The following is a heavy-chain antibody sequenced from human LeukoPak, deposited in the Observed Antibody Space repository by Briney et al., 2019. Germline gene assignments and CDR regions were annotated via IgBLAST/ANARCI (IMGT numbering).Heavy chain of an antibody. D-gene: IGHD3-16*01. J-gene: IGHJ4*02. CDR3: ARDSRGGGPDFDY. CDR2: IHNSGTT. Sequence: PSETLSLTCTVSGGSISNYFWAWIRQPPGKGLEWIGYIHNSGTTKYNLTLESRVAISLDTSRNQFSLKLSSVTAADTAIYYCARDSRGGGPDFDYWGRGTLVTVSS. CDR1: GGSISNYF. V-gene: IGHV4-59*01.